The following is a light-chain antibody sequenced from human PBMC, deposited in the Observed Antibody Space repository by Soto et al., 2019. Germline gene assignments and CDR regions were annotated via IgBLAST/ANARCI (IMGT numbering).Light chain of an antibody. J-gene: IGKJ1*01. CDR2: GAS. V-gene: IGKV3-20*01. CDR1: QSVSSSS. CDR3: EQYGSSRT. Sequence: EIVLTQSPGTLSLSPGERATLSCRASQSVSSSSLAWYQQKPGQAPRLLIYGASSRSTGIPDRFSGSGSGTDFNLTISRLEPEDLAVYYCEQYGSSRTFGQGTKVEIK.